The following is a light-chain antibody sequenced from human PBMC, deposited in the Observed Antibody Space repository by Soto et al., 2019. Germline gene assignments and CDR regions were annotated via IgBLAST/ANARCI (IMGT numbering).Light chain of an antibody. CDR3: QQLNSYPLT. J-gene: IGKJ1*01. CDR2: AAS. V-gene: IGKV1-9*01. CDR1: QGISSY. Sequence: DIQLTQSPSFLSASVGDRVTITCRASQGISSYLAWYQQKPGKAPKLLIYAASTLQSGVPSRFSGSGSGTEFTLTISSLELEDFATFDCQQLNSYPLTFGQGTKVEIK.